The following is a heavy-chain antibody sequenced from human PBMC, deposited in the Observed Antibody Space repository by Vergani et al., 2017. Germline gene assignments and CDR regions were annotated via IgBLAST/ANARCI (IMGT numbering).Heavy chain of an antibody. CDR1: GFTFSSYA. CDR3: AKDHRGIAVAGTRVDY. V-gene: IGHV3-23*01. J-gene: IGHJ4*02. Sequence: EVQLLESGGGLVQPGGSLRLSCAASGFTFSSYAMSWVRQAPGNGLEWVSAISGSGGSTYYADSVKGRFTISRDNSKNTLYLQMNSLRAEDTAVYYCAKDHRGIAVAGTRVDYWGQGTLVTVSS. CDR2: ISGSGGST. D-gene: IGHD6-19*01.